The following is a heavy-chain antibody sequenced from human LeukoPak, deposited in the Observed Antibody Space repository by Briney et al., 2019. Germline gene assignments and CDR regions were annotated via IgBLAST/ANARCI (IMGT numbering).Heavy chain of an antibody. Sequence: SETLSLTCTVSGGSISSGSYYWSWIRQHPGKGLEWIGDIYYSGSTYYNPSLKSRVTISVDTSKNQISLNLSSVTSADTAVYYCATLASSWNWFDPWGQGTLVTVSS. CDR3: ATLASSWNWFDP. D-gene: IGHD6-13*01. CDR1: GGSISSGSYY. CDR2: IYYSGST. V-gene: IGHV4-31*03. J-gene: IGHJ5*02.